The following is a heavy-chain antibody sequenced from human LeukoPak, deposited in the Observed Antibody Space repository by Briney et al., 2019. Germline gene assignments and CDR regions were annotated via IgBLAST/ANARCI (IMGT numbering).Heavy chain of an antibody. CDR1: GYTFTSYG. Sequence: GASVKVSCKASGYTFTSYGISWVRQAPGQGLEWMGWISAYNGNTNYAQKLQGRVTMTTDTSTSTAYMELRSLKSDDTAVYYCARDQWIQLWLSKSHAPNDAFDIWGQGTMVTVSS. J-gene: IGHJ3*02. CDR3: ARDQWIQLWLSKSHAPNDAFDI. CDR2: ISAYNGNT. V-gene: IGHV1-18*01. D-gene: IGHD5-18*01.